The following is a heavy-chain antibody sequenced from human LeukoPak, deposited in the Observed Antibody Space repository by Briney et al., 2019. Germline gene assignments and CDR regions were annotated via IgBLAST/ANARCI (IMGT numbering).Heavy chain of an antibody. CDR2: IKQDGSEK. Sequence: GGSPRLSCAASGFTFSSYWMSWVRQAPGKGLEWVANIKQDGSEKYYVDSVKGRFTISRDNARKSLYLQMNSLRADDTAVYYCARDIVIRDYYFDYWGQGTLVTVSS. V-gene: IGHV3-7*01. CDR1: GFTFSSYW. D-gene: IGHD3-9*01. CDR3: ARDIVIRDYYFDY. J-gene: IGHJ4*02.